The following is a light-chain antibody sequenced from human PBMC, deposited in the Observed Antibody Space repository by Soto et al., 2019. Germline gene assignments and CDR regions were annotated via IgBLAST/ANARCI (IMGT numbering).Light chain of an antibody. CDR2: AAS. V-gene: IGKV1-27*01. CDR3: QKYSSVPV. J-gene: IGKJ3*01. Sequence: DIQMTQSPTSLSASVGDRVTITCRASQDIRNFVAWYQQKPGKAPKLLIYAASTLQSGVPSRFSGSGSGTDFTRIINSLQPEDVATYSCQKYSSVPVFGPGTKVEIK. CDR1: QDIRNF.